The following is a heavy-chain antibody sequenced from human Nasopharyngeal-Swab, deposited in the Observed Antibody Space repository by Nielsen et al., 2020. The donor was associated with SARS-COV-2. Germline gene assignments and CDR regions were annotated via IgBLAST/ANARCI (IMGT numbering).Heavy chain of an antibody. CDR3: ARVALGSYLRVRGMDV. J-gene: IGHJ6*02. CDR2: ILYSWNT. Sequence: SETLSLTCTVSGASVSSGTYYWSSIRQPPGKGLEWIGYILYSWNTHYKPSPESRVTMSVNTSKNQFSLNLTSVTAADTAVYYGARVALGSYLRVRGMDVWGQGTTVTVSS. V-gene: IGHV4-61*01. D-gene: IGHD3-16*02. CDR1: GASVSSGTYY.